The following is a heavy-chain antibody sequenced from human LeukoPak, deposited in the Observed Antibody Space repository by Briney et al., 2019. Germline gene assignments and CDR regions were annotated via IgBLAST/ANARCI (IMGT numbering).Heavy chain of an antibody. CDR2: IYYSGST. V-gene: IGHV4-39*07. CDR1: GGSISSSSYY. CDR3: ARTEITMVRGVIFDY. J-gene: IGHJ4*02. Sequence: SETLSLTCTVSGGSISSSSYYWGWIRQPPGKGLEWIGSIYYSGSTYYNPSLKSRVTISVDRSKNQFSLKLSSVTAADTAVYYCARTEITMVRGVIFDYWGQGTLVTVSS. D-gene: IGHD3-10*01.